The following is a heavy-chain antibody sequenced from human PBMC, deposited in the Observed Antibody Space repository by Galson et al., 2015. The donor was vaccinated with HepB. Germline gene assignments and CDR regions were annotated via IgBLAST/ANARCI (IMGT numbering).Heavy chain of an antibody. Sequence: QSGAEVKKPGESLKISCTGSGYSFTGYWIGWVRQMPGKGLEWMGIIYPGDSDTRYSPSFRGQVTISADKSISTAYLQWSSLKASDTAMYYCARVLRFLEQGLNFDYWGQGTLVTVSS. CDR3: ARVLRFLEQGLNFDY. V-gene: IGHV5-51*03. J-gene: IGHJ4*02. D-gene: IGHD3-3*01. CDR2: IYPGDSDT. CDR1: GYSFTGYW.